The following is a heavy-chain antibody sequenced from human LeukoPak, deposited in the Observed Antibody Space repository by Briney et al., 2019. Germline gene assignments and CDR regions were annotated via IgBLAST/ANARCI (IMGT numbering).Heavy chain of an antibody. CDR3: ARHLPRTDIGYAFDI. J-gene: IGHJ3*02. CDR1: GGSISNYY. V-gene: IGHV4-59*08. CDR2: IFYSGST. Sequence: PSETLSLTCTVSGGSISNYYWSWIRQPPGKGLEWIGYIFYSGSTNYNPSLKSRVTISVDTSKNQLSLRLSSVTAADTAVYYCARHLPRTDIGYAFDIWGQGTVVTVSS. D-gene: IGHD2-15*01.